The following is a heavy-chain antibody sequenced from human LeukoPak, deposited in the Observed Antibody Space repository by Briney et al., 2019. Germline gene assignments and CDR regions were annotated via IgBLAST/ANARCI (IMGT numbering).Heavy chain of an antibody. J-gene: IGHJ5*02. CDR1: GFTFSSNY. CDR2: IYSGGRT. D-gene: IGHD4-11*01. V-gene: IGHV3-53*01. Sequence: GGSLRLSCAASGFTFSSNYMSWVRQAPGKGLEWVSVIYSGGRTYYADSVKGRFTISRDNAKNTLYLQMNSLRAEDTAVYYCARDWRYSNYVAANWFDPWGQGTLVTVSS. CDR3: ARDWRYSNYVAANWFDP.